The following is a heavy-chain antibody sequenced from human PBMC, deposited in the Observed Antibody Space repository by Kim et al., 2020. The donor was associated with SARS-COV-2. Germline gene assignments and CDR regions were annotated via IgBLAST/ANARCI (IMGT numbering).Heavy chain of an antibody. CDR1: GYTFTSYA. CDR3: ARDRIGVVVNSYYYYGMDV. CDR2: INAGNGNT. Sequence: ASVKVSCKASGYTFTSYAMHWVRQAPGQRLEWMGWINAGNGNTKYSQKFQGRVTITRDTSASTAYMELSSLRSEDTAVYYCARDRIGVVVNSYYYYGMDVWGQGTTVTVSS. V-gene: IGHV1-3*01. D-gene: IGHD3-22*01. J-gene: IGHJ6*02.